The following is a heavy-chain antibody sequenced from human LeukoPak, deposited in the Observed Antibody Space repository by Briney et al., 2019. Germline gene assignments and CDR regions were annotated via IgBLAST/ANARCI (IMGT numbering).Heavy chain of an antibody. J-gene: IGHJ4*02. CDR1: GFTFSTYW. V-gene: IGHV3-74*01. Sequence: PGGSLRLSCSASGFTFSTYWMHWVRQAPGKGLVWVSRIYSDGSRTDYADSVKGRFTISRDNGKNTLYLQMNSLRAEDTAVYYCARGRFSYDNTGYSSFYYWGQETLVTVSS. CDR2: IYSDGSRT. CDR3: ARGRFSYDNTGYSSFYY. D-gene: IGHD2-2*03.